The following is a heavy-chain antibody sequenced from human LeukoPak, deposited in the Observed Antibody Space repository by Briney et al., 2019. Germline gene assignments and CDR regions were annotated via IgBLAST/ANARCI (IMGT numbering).Heavy chain of an antibody. Sequence: ASVKVSCKASGYTFTGYYMHWVRQAPGQVLEWMGWINPNSGGTNYAQKFQGRVTMTRDTSISTAYMELSRLRSDDTAVYYCASCRTTGAYYYYGMDVWGQGTTVTVSS. CDR1: GYTFTGYY. CDR3: ASCRTTGAYYYYGMDV. J-gene: IGHJ6*02. CDR2: INPNSGGT. D-gene: IGHD1-7*01. V-gene: IGHV1-2*02.